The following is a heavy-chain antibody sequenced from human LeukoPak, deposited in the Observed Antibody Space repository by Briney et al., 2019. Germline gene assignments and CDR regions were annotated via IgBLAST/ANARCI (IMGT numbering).Heavy chain of an antibody. CDR1: GGSISSGSYY. V-gene: IGHV4-61*02. D-gene: IGHD6-13*01. CDR3: ARVGVAAGFDY. J-gene: IGHJ4*02. CDR2: IYSSGST. Sequence: SETLSLTCTVSGGSISSGSYYWIWIRQPAGKGLEWIGRIYSSGSTNYNPSLKSRVTISLDMSKNRFSLDLSSVTAADTAFYYCARVGVAAGFDYWGQGTLVTVSS.